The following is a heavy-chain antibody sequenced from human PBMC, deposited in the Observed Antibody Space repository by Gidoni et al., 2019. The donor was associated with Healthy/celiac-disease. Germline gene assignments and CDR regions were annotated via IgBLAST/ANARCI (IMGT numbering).Heavy chain of an antibody. Sequence: EVQLLESGGGVVQPGGSLRLSCASSGFTFSSYAMSWVRQAPGKGLEWVSAISGSGGSTYYADSVKGRFTISRDNSKNTLYLQMNSLRAEDTAVYYCAKVRSGGPLGLYFQHWGQGTLVTVSS. CDR3: AKVRSGGPLGLYFQH. CDR2: ISGSGGST. CDR1: GFTFSSYA. D-gene: IGHD3-3*01. V-gene: IGHV3-23*01. J-gene: IGHJ1*01.